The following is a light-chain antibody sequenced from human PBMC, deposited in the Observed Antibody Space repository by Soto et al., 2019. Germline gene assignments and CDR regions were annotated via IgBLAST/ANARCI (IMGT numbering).Light chain of an antibody. V-gene: IGLV1-47*01. J-gene: IGLJ3*02. CDR1: GSNFGSNY. CDR2: RNN. CDR3: ASWDDRLTGPV. Sequence: QSVLTQPPSASETPGQKVTISCSGGGSNFGSNYVYWYRQLPGTAPKLLIYRNNQRPSGVPDRVSGSKSGTSASLAISGLQSEDEADYYCASWDDRLTGPVFGGGTKLTVL.